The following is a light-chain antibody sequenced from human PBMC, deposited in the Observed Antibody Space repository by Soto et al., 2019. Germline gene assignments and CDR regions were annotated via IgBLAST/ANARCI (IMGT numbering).Light chain of an antibody. CDR2: KAS. Sequence: DIQMTQSPSTLSASVGDRVTITCRASQSISSWLAWYQQKPGKAPKVLIYKASNLESGVPSRFSGSGSGTEFTLTISSMQPDDFATYYCQQYNSWYNFGQGP. V-gene: IGKV1-5*03. CDR1: QSISSW. CDR3: QQYNSWYN. J-gene: IGKJ2*01.